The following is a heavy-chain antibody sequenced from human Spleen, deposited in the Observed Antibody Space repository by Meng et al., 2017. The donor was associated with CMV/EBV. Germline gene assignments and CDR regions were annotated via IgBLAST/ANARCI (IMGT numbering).Heavy chain of an antibody. D-gene: IGHD1-26*01. CDR3: AKGVYLVGGTTADFLDY. CDR2: ISGSGDAGSA. Sequence: GGSLRLSCAASTFNFNNYAMTWVRQAPGKGLEWVSGISGSGDAGSAYYIDSVKGRFTISRDNSKNTLYLQMNSLRADDTAVYYCAKGVYLVGGTTADFLDYWGQGTLVTVSS. V-gene: IGHV3-23*01. J-gene: IGHJ4*02. CDR1: TFNFNNYA.